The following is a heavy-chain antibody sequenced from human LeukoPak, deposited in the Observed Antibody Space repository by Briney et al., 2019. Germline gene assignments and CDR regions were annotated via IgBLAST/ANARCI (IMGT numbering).Heavy chain of an antibody. J-gene: IGHJ5*01. V-gene: IGHV4-34*09. CDR3: ATLGIQLWFDY. CDR2: INHSGST. D-gene: IGHD5-18*01. Sequence: SETLSLTCAVYGGSFSGYYWSWIRQPPGKGLEWIGEINHSGSTNYNPSLKSRVTISVDTSKNQFSLKLSSVTAADTAVYYCATLGIQLWFDYWGQGTLVTVSS. CDR1: GGSFSGYY.